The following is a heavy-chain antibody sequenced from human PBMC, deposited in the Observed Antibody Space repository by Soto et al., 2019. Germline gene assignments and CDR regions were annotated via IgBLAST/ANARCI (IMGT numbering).Heavy chain of an antibody. CDR1: GFTFSSYE. V-gene: IGHV3-48*03. D-gene: IGHD3-10*01. CDR3: ARAPLGGWLIGSGTYGYGMDV. CDR2: ISSSGTTI. J-gene: IGHJ6*02. Sequence: GGSLRLSYAASGFTFSSYEMNWVRQAPGKGLEWVSYISSSGTTIYYADSVKGRFTISRDNAKNSLFLQMNSLRAEDTAVYYCARAPLGGWLIGSGTYGYGMDVWGHGTTVTVSS.